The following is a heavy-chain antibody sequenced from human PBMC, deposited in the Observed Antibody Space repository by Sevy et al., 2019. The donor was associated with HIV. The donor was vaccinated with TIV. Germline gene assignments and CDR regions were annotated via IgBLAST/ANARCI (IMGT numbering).Heavy chain of an antibody. V-gene: IGHV4-38-2*01. D-gene: IGHD2-2*02. J-gene: IGHJ4*02. CDR2: IYHSGST. Sequence: SETLSLTCAVSGYSISSGYYWGWIRQPPGKGLEWIGSIYHSGSTYYNPSLKSRVTISVDTSKNQFSLKLSPVTAADTAVYYCARNLYCSSTSCYKGGFDYWGQGTLVTVSS. CDR3: ARNLYCSSTSCYKGGFDY. CDR1: GYSISSGYY.